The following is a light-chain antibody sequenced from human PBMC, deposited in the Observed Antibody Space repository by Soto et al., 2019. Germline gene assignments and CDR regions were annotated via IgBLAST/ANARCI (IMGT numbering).Light chain of an antibody. Sequence: QSVLTQPASVSGSPGQSITISCTGTSSDIGGYNFVSWYQHHPGKAPKLMIYEVNNRPSGVSSRFSGSKSGNTASLTISGLQTEDEADYYCSSYTSSSTLVFGTGTKVTVL. V-gene: IGLV2-14*01. J-gene: IGLJ1*01. CDR2: EVN. CDR1: SSDIGGYNF. CDR3: SSYTSSSTLV.